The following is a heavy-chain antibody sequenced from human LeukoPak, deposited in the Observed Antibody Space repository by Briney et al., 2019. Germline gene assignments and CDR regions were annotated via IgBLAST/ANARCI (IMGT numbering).Heavy chain of an antibody. D-gene: IGHD3-16*01. CDR3: ARASTYDYVWGRRSVLYYFDY. V-gene: IGHV4-39*07. J-gene: IGHJ4*02. CDR1: GGSIRSSYYY. CDR2: INHSGST. Sequence: SETLSLTCTVSGGSIRSSYYYWGWIRQPPGKGLEWIGEINHSGSTNYNPSLKSRVTISVDTSKNQFSLKLSSVTAADTAVYYCARASTYDYVWGRRSVLYYFDYWGQGTLVTVSS.